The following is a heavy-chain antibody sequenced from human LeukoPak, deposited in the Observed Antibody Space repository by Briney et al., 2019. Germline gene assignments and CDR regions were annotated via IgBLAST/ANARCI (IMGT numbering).Heavy chain of an antibody. V-gene: IGHV3-15*01. CDR1: GFTFINAW. Sequence: PGGSLRLSCAASGFTFINAWMAWVRQAPGKGLEWVGRIKSKTDGGTTDYAAPVKGRFTISRDDSKNTLYLQMNSLKTEDTAVYYCTTDIVPSPYWYFDLWGRGTLVTVSS. CDR2: IKSKTDGGTT. D-gene: IGHD2-15*01. J-gene: IGHJ2*01. CDR3: TTDIVPSPYWYFDL.